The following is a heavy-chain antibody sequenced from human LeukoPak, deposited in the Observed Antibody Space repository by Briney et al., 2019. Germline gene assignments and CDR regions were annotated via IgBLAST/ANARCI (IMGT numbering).Heavy chain of an antibody. CDR2: IIPIFGTA. V-gene: IGHV1-69*06. CDR1: GGTFTSYA. Sequence: SVKVSCKASGGTFTSYAISWVRQAPGQGLGWIGGIIPIFGTANYAQKFQGRVTITADKSTSTAYMELSSLRAEDTAVYYCARRHGDYAYYGSWGQGTLVTVSS. D-gene: IGHD4-17*01. J-gene: IGHJ4*02. CDR3: ARRHGDYAYYGS.